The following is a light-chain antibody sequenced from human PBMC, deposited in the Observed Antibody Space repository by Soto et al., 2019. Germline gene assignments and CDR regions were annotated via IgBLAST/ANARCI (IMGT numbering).Light chain of an antibody. V-gene: IGKV3-15*01. J-gene: IGKJ4*01. Sequence: EIVMTQSPATLSVSPGERATLACRASQSVSSNLAWYQQKPGQAPRLLIYGVSTSATGSPARFSGSGYGTEFTLTISSLQSEDLAVYHCQQYDNWPSLTFGGGTKVEIK. CDR1: QSVSSN. CDR3: QQYDNWPSLT. CDR2: GVS.